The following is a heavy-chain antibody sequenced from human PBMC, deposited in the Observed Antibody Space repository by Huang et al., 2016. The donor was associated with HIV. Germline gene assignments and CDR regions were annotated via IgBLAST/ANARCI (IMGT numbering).Heavy chain of an antibody. V-gene: IGHV7-4-1*02. CDR1: GYTFTRYA. D-gene: IGHD3-22*01. CDR2: INTNPGNP. Sequence: QVQLVQSGSELRKPGASVKVSCQASGYTFTRYAMNWVRQAPGQGLEWMGWINTNPGNPTYAQAFTGRFVLSLDTSVSTAYLQIRSLEAEDTAVYYCARDYYDSRGYDIHAVVDYWGQGTLDTVSS. CDR3: ARDYYDSRGYDIHAVVDY. J-gene: IGHJ4*02.